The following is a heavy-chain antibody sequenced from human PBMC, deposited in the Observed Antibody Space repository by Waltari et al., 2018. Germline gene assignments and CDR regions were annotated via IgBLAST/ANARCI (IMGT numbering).Heavy chain of an antibody. V-gene: IGHV4-30-4*08. CDR3: ARAPYDTFDL. Sequence: QVQLQESGPGLVKPSQTLSLTCAVSGGSISSGDYFWSWNRQSPQKGLEWSGYTYRTGRTYHHPSLQSRLSTSVDTSKIHFSLKLTSVAAADTAMYYCARAPYDTFDLWGQGTGVTVSS. CDR2: TYRTGRT. CDR1: GGSISSGDYF. J-gene: IGHJ3*01.